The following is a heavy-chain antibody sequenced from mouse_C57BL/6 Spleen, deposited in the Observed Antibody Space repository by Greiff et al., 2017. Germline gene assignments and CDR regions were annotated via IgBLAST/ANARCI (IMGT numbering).Heavy chain of an antibody. V-gene: IGHV1-52*01. CDR1: GYTFTSYW. Sequence: QVQLQQPGAELVRPGSSVKLSCKASGYTFTSYWMHWVKQRPIQGLEWIGNIDPSDSETPYNQKFKDKATLTVDKSSSTAYMQLSSLTSEDSAVYYCARRGNGYYGYFDVWGTGTTVTVSS. D-gene: IGHD2-2*01. CDR2: IDPSDSET. J-gene: IGHJ1*03. CDR3: ARRGNGYYGYFDV.